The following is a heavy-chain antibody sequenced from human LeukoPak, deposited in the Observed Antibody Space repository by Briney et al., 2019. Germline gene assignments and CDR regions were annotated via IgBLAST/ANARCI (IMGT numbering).Heavy chain of an antibody. J-gene: IGHJ5*02. V-gene: IGHV4-59*01. CDR2: IYYSGST. CDR1: GGFISSYY. D-gene: IGHD3-3*01. Sequence: SETLSLTCTVSGGFISSYYWSWIRQPPGKGLEWIGYIYYSGSTNYNPSLKSRVTISVDTSKNQFSLKLSSVTAADTAVYYCARGGYYDFWSGSFGWFDPWGQGTLVTVSS. CDR3: ARGGYYDFWSGSFGWFDP.